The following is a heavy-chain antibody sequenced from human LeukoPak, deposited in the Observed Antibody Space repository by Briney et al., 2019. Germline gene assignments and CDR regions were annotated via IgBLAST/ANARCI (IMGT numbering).Heavy chain of an antibody. V-gene: IGHV3-21*01. D-gene: IGHD2-21*01. J-gene: IGHJ3*02. CDR3: ARKVGIFDAFDI. CDR1: GFTFSSYS. Sequence: SPGGSLRLSCAASGFTFSSYSMNWVRQAPGKGLEWVSTISSSSSYIYYADSVKGRFTTSRDNAKNSLYLHMNSLRAEDTAVYYCARKVGIFDAFDIWGQGTLVTVSS. CDR2: ISSSSSYI.